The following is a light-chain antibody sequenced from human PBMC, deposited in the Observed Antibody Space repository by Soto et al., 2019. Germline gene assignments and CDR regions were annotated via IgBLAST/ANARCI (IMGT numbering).Light chain of an antibody. CDR3: CSYAGSRVV. V-gene: IGLV2-23*02. Sequence: QSALTQPASVSGSPGQSITISCTGTSSDVGSYNLVSWYQQHPGKAPKLMIYEVSKRSSGVSNRFSGSKSGNTASLTISGVEAEDEADYYCCSYAGSRVVFGGGTKLTVL. J-gene: IGLJ2*01. CDR1: SSDVGSYNL. CDR2: EVS.